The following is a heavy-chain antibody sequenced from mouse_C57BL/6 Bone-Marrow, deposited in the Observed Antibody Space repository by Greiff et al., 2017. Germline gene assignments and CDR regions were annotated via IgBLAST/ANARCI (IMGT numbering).Heavy chain of an antibody. J-gene: IGHJ1*03. CDR3: ARSPYYGSSYGWYFDV. Sequence: VQLQQPGTELVKPGASVKLSCKASGYTFTSYWMHWVKQRPGQGLEWIGNIKPSNGGTNYNEKFKSKATLTVDKSSSTAYMQLSSLTSEDSAVYYCARSPYYGSSYGWYFDVWGTGTTVTVSS. CDR2: IKPSNGGT. V-gene: IGHV1-53*01. D-gene: IGHD1-1*01. CDR1: GYTFTSYW.